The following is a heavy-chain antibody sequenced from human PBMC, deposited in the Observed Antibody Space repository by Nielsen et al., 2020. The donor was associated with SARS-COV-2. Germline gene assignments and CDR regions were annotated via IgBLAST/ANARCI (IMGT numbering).Heavy chain of an antibody. D-gene: IGHD1-26*01. CDR1: GFTFSSYA. Sequence: GGSLRLSCAASGFTFSSYAMHWVRQAPGKGLEWVSGISWNSGSIGYADSVKGRFTISRDNAKNSLYLQMNSLRAEDTALYYCAKDTNQWGEHDAFDIWGQGTMVTVSS. CDR2: ISWNSGSI. V-gene: IGHV3-9*01. CDR3: AKDTNQWGEHDAFDI. J-gene: IGHJ3*02.